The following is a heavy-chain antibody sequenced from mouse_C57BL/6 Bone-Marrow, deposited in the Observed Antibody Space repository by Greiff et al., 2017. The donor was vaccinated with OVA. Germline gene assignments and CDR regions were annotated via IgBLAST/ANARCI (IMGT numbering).Heavy chain of an antibody. CDR1: GYSITSGYY. CDR2: ISYDGSN. Sequence: EVKLVESGPGLVKPSQSLSLTCSVTGYSITSGYYWNWIRQFPGNKLEWMGYISYDGSNNYNPSLKNRISITRDTSKNQFFLKLHSVTTEDTATYYCARNLLRFYFDVWGTGTTVTVSS. J-gene: IGHJ1*03. V-gene: IGHV3-6*01. D-gene: IGHD2-10*01. CDR3: ARNLLRFYFDV.